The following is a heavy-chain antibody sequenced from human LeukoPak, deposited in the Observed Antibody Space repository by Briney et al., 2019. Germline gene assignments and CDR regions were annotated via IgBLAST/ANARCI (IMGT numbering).Heavy chain of an antibody. CDR3: AKERETAMVTTDD. CDR1: GLTLSSYC. Sequence: GGSLRLSCAASGLTLSSYCMHWVRQAPGKGLEWVAFIRYDGSNKYYADSVKGLFTISRDNSKTTLYLQMNRLRAEATTDYYCAKERETAMVTTDDWGQGTLVTVSS. D-gene: IGHD5-18*01. CDR2: IRYDGSNK. V-gene: IGHV3-30*02. J-gene: IGHJ4*02.